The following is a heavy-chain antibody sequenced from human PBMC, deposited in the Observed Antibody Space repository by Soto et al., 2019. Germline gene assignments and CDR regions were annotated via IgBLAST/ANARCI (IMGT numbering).Heavy chain of an antibody. CDR1: GGSISSGDYY. J-gene: IGHJ4*02. CDR2: IYYSGST. Sequence: SETLSLTCTVSGGSISSGDYYWSWIRQPPGKGLEWIGYIYYSGSTYYNPSLKSRVTISVDTSKNQFSLKLSSVTAADTAVYYCARRVAIFGVVPGFDYWGQGTLVTVSS. V-gene: IGHV4-30-4*01. D-gene: IGHD3-3*01. CDR3: ARRVAIFGVVPGFDY.